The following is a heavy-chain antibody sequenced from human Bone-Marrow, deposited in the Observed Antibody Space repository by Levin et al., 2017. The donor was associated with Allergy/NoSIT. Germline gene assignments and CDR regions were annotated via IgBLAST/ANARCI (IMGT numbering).Heavy chain of an antibody. J-gene: IGHJ4*02. CDR2: IYHTGST. Sequence: SCAVSGGSIINGGYSWNWIRQPPGKGLEWIGYIYHTGSTYYNPSLKSRVTISVDMSENQFSLKLSSVTAADTAVYYCARANDGALDYWGQGTLVTVSS. CDR3: ARANDGALDY. CDR1: GGSIINGGYS. D-gene: IGHD1-1*01. V-gene: IGHV4-30-2*01.